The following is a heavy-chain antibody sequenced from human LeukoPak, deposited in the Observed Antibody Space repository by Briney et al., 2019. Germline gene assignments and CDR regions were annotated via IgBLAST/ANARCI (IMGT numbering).Heavy chain of an antibody. CDR3: AKEVLDCSGGSCYRGNRY. V-gene: IGHV3-53*01. J-gene: IGHJ4*02. CDR1: GFTVSSNY. CDR2: IYSGGST. D-gene: IGHD2-15*01. Sequence: GGSLRLSCAVSGFTVSSNYMSWVRQAPGKGLEWVSVIYSGGSTYYADSVKGRFTISRDNSKNTLYLQMNSLRAEETAVYYCAKEVLDCSGGSCYRGNRYWGQGTLVTVSS.